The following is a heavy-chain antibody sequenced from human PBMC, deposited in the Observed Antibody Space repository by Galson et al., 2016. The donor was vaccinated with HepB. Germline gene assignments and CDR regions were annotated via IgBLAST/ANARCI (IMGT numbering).Heavy chain of an antibody. D-gene: IGHD6-19*01. Sequence: SLRLSCAASGFTFSRYGMHWVRQAPGKGLEWLAVIWFDGSNKYHADSVKGRFTISRDNSKNTVYLQMNSLRAEDTAVYYCAREMGSVSFGWYNIDLWGQGTLVTVSS. CDR1: GFTFSRYG. CDR2: IWFDGSNK. J-gene: IGHJ5*02. CDR3: AREMGSVSFGWYNIDL. V-gene: IGHV3-33*01.